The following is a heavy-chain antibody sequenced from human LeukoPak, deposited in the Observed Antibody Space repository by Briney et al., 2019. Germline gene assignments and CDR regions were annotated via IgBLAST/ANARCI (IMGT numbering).Heavy chain of an antibody. CDR3: ARGGDYDFWSGYSSNWFGP. Sequence: ASVKVSCKASGYTFTSYDINWVRQATGQGLEWMGWMNPNSGNTGYAQKFQGRVTMTRNTSISTAYMELSSLRSEDTAVYYCARGGDYDFWSGYSSNWFGPWGQGTLVTVSS. CDR1: GYTFTSYD. V-gene: IGHV1-8*01. D-gene: IGHD3-3*01. CDR2: MNPNSGNT. J-gene: IGHJ5*02.